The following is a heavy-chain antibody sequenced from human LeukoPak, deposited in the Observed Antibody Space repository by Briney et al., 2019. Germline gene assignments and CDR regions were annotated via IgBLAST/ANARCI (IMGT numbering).Heavy chain of an antibody. Sequence: ASVKVSCKXSGYTFTGYYMHWVQQAPGQGLEWMGRINPNSGGTNYAQKFQGRVTMTRDTSISTAYMELSRLRSDDTAVYYCARDPVYSSSWGGNDYWGQGTLVTVSS. CDR3: ARDPVYSSSWGGNDY. V-gene: IGHV1-2*06. J-gene: IGHJ4*02. D-gene: IGHD6-13*01. CDR1: GYTFTGYY. CDR2: INPNSGGT.